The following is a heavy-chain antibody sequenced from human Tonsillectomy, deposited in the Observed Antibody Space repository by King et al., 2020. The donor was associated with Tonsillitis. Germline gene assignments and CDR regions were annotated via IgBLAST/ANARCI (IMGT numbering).Heavy chain of an antibody. V-gene: IGHV3-30*02. Sequence: QLVQSGGGVVQPGGSLRLSCAASGFTFSSYGMHWVRQAPGKGLEWVAFIRYDGSNKWYADSVKGRFTISRDDSKSTLYLQMNYLRGEDTAVYYCAKDPTGGWFGEELNYFEYWGQGTLVTVSS. CDR2: IRYDGSNK. J-gene: IGHJ4*02. CDR1: GFTFSSYG. CDR3: AKDPTGGWFGEELNYFEY. D-gene: IGHD3-10*01.